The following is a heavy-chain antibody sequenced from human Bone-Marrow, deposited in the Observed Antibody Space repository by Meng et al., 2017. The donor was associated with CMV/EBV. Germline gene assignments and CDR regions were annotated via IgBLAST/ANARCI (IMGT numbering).Heavy chain of an antibody. Sequence: GESLKISCVASGFAVTGFYMSWVRQAPGKGLEYVSAIYTGGTTYYADPVKGRFSISRDSFEDTVYLHMNRLRAEDTGVYYCTIDTRLYSSSSGLTFYYGMDVWGRGTTVTVSS. V-gene: IGHV3-53*01. J-gene: IGHJ6*01. D-gene: IGHD6-6*01. CDR2: IYTGGTT. CDR1: GFAVTGFY. CDR3: TIDTRLYSSSSGLTFYYGMDV.